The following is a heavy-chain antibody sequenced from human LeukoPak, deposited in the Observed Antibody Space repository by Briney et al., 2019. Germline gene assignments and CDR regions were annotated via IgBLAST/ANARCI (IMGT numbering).Heavy chain of an antibody. CDR3: ARDYDFWSGYYLIEGFFDY. V-gene: IGHV3-7*01. J-gene: IGHJ4*02. CDR2: IKQDGSEK. Sequence: GGSLRLSCAASGFTLSSYWMSWVRQAPGKGLEWVANIKQDGSEKYYVDSVKGRFTISRDNAKNSLYLQMNSLRAEDTAVYYCARDYDFWSGYYLIEGFFDYWGQGTLVTVSS. D-gene: IGHD3-3*01. CDR1: GFTLSSYW.